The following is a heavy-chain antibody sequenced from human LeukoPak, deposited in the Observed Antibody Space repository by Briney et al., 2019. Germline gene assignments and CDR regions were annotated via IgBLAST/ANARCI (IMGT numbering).Heavy chain of an antibody. CDR3: ARHRRYCSGGSCYYTHYFDY. D-gene: IGHD2-15*01. V-gene: IGHV4-4*02. CDR2: IYHSGST. CDR1: GGSISSSNW. Sequence: PSETLSLTCTVSGGSISSSNWWSWVRQPPGKGLEWIGEIYHSGSTNYNPSLKSRVTISVDKSKNQFSLKLSSVTAADTAVYYCARHRRYCSGGSCYYTHYFDYWGQGTLVTVSS. J-gene: IGHJ4*02.